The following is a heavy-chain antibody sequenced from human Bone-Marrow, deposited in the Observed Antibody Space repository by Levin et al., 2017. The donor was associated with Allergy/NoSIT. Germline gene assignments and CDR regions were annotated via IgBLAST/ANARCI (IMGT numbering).Heavy chain of an antibody. J-gene: IGHJ6*03. V-gene: IGHV4-59*01. CDR3: ARYERGYSGEDYLHHYMGV. Sequence: SETLSLTCIVSGGSSISYFWSWIRQPPGKGLEWIGYISDTGSTKYNPSLQSRVTISLDTSKNQFSLRLSSVTAAATAAYYCARYERGYSGEDYLHHYMGVGGRGTTVTVSS. CDR1: GGSSISYF. D-gene: IGHD5-12*01. CDR2: ISDTGST.